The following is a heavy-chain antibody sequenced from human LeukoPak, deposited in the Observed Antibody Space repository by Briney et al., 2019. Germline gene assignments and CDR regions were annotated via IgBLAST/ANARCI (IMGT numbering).Heavy chain of an antibody. V-gene: IGHV3-30*18. CDR1: EFTFSTYG. CDR3: AKDAGHCSGGSCYRQDY. D-gene: IGHD2-15*01. Sequence: GGSLRLSCAASEFTFSTYGMHWVRQAPGKGPEWVAVISNDGSNKYHAESVKGRSTISRDNSKNTLYLQMNSLRAEDTAVYYCAKDAGHCSGGSCYRQDYWGQGTLVTVSS. CDR2: ISNDGSNK. J-gene: IGHJ4*02.